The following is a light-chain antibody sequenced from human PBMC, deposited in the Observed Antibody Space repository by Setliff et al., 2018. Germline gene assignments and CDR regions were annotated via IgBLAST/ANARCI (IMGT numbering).Light chain of an antibody. Sequence: QSALSQPPSASGSPGQSVTISCTGTSSDIGDYNYVSGYQHHPGKAPKLLIYDVDKRPSGVPDRFSGSKSGNTASLTVSGLQADDEADYYCGAYAGSSKKIFGTGTKVTVL. J-gene: IGLJ1*01. CDR3: GAYAGSSKKI. CDR1: SSDIGDYNY. CDR2: DVD. V-gene: IGLV2-8*01.